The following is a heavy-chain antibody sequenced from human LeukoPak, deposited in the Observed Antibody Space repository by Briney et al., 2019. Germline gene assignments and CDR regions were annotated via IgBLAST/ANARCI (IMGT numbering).Heavy chain of an antibody. Sequence: GSLRLSCAASGFTFSSYAMSWVRQAPGKGLEWVSAISGSGGSTYYAGSVKGRFTISRDNSKNTLYLQMNSLRAEDTAVYYCAKDSAVGRWTYFDYWGQGTLVTVSS. CDR1: GFTFSSYA. CDR2: ISGSGGST. D-gene: IGHD6-19*01. J-gene: IGHJ4*02. V-gene: IGHV3-23*01. CDR3: AKDSAVGRWTYFDY.